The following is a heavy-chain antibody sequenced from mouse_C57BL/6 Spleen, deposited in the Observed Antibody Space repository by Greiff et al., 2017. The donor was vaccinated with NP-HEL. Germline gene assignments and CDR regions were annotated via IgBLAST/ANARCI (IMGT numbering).Heavy chain of an antibody. CDR2: IDPETGGT. V-gene: IGHV1-15*01. D-gene: IGHD1-1*01. CDR3: TRSLRAITTGY. CDR1: GYTFTDYE. J-gene: IGHJ2*01. Sequence: VKLVESGAELVRPGASVTLSCKASGYTFTDYEMHWVKQTPVHGLEWIGAIDPETGGTAYNQKFKGKAILTADKSSSTAYMELRSLTSEDSAVYYCTRSLRAITTGYWGQGTTLTVSS.